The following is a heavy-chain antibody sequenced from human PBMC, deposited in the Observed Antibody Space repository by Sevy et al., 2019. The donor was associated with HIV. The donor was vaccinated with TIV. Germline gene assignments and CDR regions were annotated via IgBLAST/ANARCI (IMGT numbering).Heavy chain of an antibody. CDR1: GYTLSKLS. V-gene: IGHV1-24*01. CDR3: ATDIVVGRDY. CDR2: FHEDGES. D-gene: IGHD2-2*01. Sequence: ASVKVSCKVSGYTLSKLSMHWVRQAPGKGLEGMGGFHEDGESMYAQKFQGRVTMTEDKSTDTAYMELSSLRSEDTAVYYCATDIVVGRDYWGQGTLVTVSS. J-gene: IGHJ4*02.